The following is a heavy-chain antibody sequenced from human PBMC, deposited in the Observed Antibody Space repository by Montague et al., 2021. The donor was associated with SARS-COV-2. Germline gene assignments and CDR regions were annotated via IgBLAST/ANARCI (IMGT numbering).Heavy chain of an antibody. Sequence: SETLSLTCSVSGGSVSSSRYYWSRIRQPTGQGLEWIGEINHSGNNNSNPPRRSSVTISTYTNQNQFSLTLSTVTAADTAVHYCARGPVDGNCSGGSCYSRYYYGMDVWGQGTTITVSS. CDR3: ARGPVDGNCSGGSCYSRYYYGMDV. CDR1: GGSVSSSRYY. V-gene: IGHV4-39*07. D-gene: IGHD2-15*01. CDR2: INHSGNN. J-gene: IGHJ6*02.